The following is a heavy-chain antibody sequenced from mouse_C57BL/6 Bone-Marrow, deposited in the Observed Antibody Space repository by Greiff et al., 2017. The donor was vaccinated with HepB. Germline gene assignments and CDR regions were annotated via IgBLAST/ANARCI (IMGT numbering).Heavy chain of an antibody. CDR3: ARREDGSWYFDV. V-gene: IGHV1-64*01. CDR1: GYTFTSYW. CDR2: IHPNSGST. D-gene: IGHD1-1*01. J-gene: IGHJ1*03. Sequence: QVQLQQPGAELVKPGASVKLSCKASGYTFTSYWMHWVKQRTGQGLEWIGMIHPNSGSTNYNEKFKSKSTLTVDKSSSTAYMQLSSLTSDDSAVYYCARREDGSWYFDVWGTGTTVTVSS.